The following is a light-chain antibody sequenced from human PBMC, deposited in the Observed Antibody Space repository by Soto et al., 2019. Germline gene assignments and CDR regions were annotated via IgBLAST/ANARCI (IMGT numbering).Light chain of an antibody. Sequence: QSVLTQPASVSGSPGQSITISCTGTSSDVGNYNLVSWYQQHPGKPPKLMIYEGSKRPSGVSNRFSGSKSGNTASLTISILQAEDEADYYCCSYAGSSTYVFGTGTKLTVL. CDR3: CSYAGSSTYV. CDR1: SSDVGNYNL. CDR2: EGS. V-gene: IGLV2-23*01. J-gene: IGLJ1*01.